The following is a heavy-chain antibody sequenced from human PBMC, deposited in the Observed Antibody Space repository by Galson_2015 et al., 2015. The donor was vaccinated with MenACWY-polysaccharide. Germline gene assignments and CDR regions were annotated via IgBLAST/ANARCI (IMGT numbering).Heavy chain of an antibody. D-gene: IGHD6-13*01. CDR2: ISWDADK. J-gene: IGHJ4*02. CDR3: AHRRGDSSTWYITSFDF. V-gene: IGHV2-5*02. CDR1: GFSLSTSGVG. Sequence: PALVKPTQTLTLPYTSSGFSLSTSGVGVGWMRQPPGQALEWLALISWDADKRYSPSLKSRLTITKDTSKNQVVLTVTSMDPVDTATYYCAHRRGDSSTWYITSFDFWGQGTLVTVSS.